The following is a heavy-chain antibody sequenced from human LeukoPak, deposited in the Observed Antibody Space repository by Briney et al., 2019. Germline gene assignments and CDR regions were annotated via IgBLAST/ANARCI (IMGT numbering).Heavy chain of an antibody. D-gene: IGHD4-17*01. Sequence: PSETLSLTCAVSGYSISSGYYWGWIRPPPGKGLEWIGSIYHSGSTYYNPSLKSRATISVDTSKNQFSLKLSSVTAADTAVYYCARKGDYDAYAFDYWGQGPLVTVSP. CDR3: ARKGDYDAYAFDY. CDR1: GYSISSGYY. V-gene: IGHV4-38-2*01. CDR2: IYHSGST. J-gene: IGHJ4*02.